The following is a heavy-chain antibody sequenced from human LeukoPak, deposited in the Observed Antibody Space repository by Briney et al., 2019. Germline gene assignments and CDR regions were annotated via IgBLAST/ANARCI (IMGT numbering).Heavy chain of an antibody. CDR2: IKQDGSEK. J-gene: IGHJ4*02. Sequence: PGGSLRLSCAASGFTISSYWMSWVRQAPGKGLEWVANIKQDGSEKYYVDSVKGRFTISRDNAKNSLYLQMNSLRAEDTAVYYCTGINYFDYWGQGTLVTVSS. V-gene: IGHV3-7*01. CDR1: GFTISSYW. CDR3: TGINYFDY. D-gene: IGHD1-14*01.